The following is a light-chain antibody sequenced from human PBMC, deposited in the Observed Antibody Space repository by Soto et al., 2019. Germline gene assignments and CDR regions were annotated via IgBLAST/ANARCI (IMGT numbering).Light chain of an antibody. CDR2: GAS. V-gene: IGKV3-20*01. Sequence: DNVLTQSPDTLSLSPGERATLSCRASQSVSTYLAWYQQKPGQAPRLLVYGASKRAAGIPDRFRGSGSGSEFSLTISGLEPEDFAVYFCQHFGSSPPVIFGQGTRLEI. J-gene: IGKJ5*01. CDR1: QSVSTY. CDR3: QHFGSSPPVI.